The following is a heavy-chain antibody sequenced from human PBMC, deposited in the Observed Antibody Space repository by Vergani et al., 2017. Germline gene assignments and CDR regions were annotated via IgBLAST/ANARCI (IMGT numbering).Heavy chain of an antibody. J-gene: IGHJ6*02. V-gene: IGHV3-48*03. Sequence: EVQLVESGGGLVQPGGSLRLSCAASGFTFSSYEINWVRQAPGKGLEWVSYISSSGSTIYYADSVKGRFTISRDNAKNSLYLQMNSLRAEDTAVYYCARDYSPGLYYYYYYGMDVWGQGP. CDR3: ARDYSPGLYYYYYYGMDV. CDR2: ISSSGSTI. CDR1: GFTFSSYE. D-gene: IGHD6-13*01.